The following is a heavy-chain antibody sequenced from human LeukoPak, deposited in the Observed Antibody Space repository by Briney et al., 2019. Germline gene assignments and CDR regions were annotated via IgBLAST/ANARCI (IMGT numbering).Heavy chain of an antibody. CDR2: ISSSSSYI. V-gene: IGHV3-21*01. Sequence: PGGSLRLSCAASGFTFSSYSMNWVRQAPGKGLEWVSSISSSSSYIYYADSVKGRFTISRDNAKNSLYLQMNSLRAEDTAVYYCARDFPVGATKASGDYWGQGTLVTVSS. J-gene: IGHJ4*02. D-gene: IGHD1-26*01. CDR1: GFTFSSYS. CDR3: ARDFPVGATKASGDY.